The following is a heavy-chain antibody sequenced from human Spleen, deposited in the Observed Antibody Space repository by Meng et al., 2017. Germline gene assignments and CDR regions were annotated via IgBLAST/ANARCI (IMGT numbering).Heavy chain of an antibody. CDR1: GGTFSNYA. CDR2: INPNSGGT. CDR3: ATLHYYDSSGYLPEY. D-gene: IGHD3-22*01. V-gene: IGHV1-2*06. Sequence: ASVKVSCKASGGTFSNYAFNWVRQAPGQGLEWMGRINPNSGGTNYAQQFQGRVTINRDTSISTAYMELSRLRSDDTAVYYCATLHYYDSSGYLPEYWGQGTLVTVSS. J-gene: IGHJ4*02.